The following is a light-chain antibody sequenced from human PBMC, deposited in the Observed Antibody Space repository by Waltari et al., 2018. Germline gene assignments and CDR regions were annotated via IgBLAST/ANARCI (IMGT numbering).Light chain of an antibody. CDR1: SGSIASNY. V-gene: IGLV6-57*01. CDR3: QSYDNRNHWV. J-gene: IGLJ3*02. CDR2: EDN. Sequence: NFMLTQPHSVSESPGKTVTISCTRSSGSIASNYVPWYQQRPGSSPTAVIYEDNQRPPGVPDRFSGSIDSSSNAASLTISGLKTEDEADYYCQSYDNRNHWVFGGGTKLTVL.